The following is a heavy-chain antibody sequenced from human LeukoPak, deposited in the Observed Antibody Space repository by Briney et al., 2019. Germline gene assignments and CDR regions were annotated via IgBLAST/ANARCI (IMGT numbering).Heavy chain of an antibody. V-gene: IGHV3-23*01. CDR1: GFTFSNYA. CDR2: ISGSGANT. D-gene: IGHD3-22*01. Sequence: PGGSLRLSCAASGFTFSNYAMNWVRQPPGKGLEWVSAISGSGANTYYADSVKGRFTISRDNSKNTLYLQMNILRAEDSAVFYCAKDRSSGYPEWYFDLWGRGTLSLSPQ. CDR3: AKDRSSGYPEWYFDL. J-gene: IGHJ2*01.